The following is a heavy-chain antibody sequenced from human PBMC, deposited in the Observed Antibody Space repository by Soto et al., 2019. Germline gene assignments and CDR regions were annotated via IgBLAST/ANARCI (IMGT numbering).Heavy chain of an antibody. V-gene: IGHV3-21*01. J-gene: IGHJ4*02. CDR2: IGSGSSFI. D-gene: IGHD5-12*01. CDR3: AKGALRSPDY. Sequence: EVQLVESGGGLVKPGGSLRLSCAASGFTFSSYSMNWVRQAPGKGLEWVSSIGSGSSFIYDADSVKGRFTISRDNAKNSLYLQMNSLRAEDTAVYYCAKGALRSPDYWGQGTLVTVSS. CDR1: GFTFSSYS.